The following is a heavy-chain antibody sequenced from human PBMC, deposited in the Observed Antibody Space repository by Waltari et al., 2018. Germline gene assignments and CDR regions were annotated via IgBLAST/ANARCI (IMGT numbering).Heavy chain of an antibody. CDR3: AKGGRESTYSPIDY. CDR1: GFTFGRCG. V-gene: IGHV3-33*06. D-gene: IGHD2-15*01. CDR2: RWYDGSNK. J-gene: IGHJ4*02. Sequence: QVQLVESGGGVVQPGRSLRLSCAASGFTFGRCGIHCGRQAPGKGLEWVATRWYDGSNKYYADSVKGRFTISRDNSKNTLYLQMNSLRAEDTAVYYCAKGGRESTYSPIDYWGQGTLVTVSS.